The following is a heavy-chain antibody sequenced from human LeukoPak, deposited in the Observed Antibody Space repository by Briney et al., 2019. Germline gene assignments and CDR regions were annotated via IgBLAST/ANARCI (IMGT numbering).Heavy chain of an antibody. V-gene: IGHV4-4*07. J-gene: IGHJ6*03. Sequence: SETLSLTCTVSGGSISSYYWSWIRQPAGKGLEWIGRIYTSGSTNYNPSLKSRVTMSVDTSKNQFSLKLSSVTAADTAVYYCARVVGATTDYYYYYMDVWGQGTLVTVSS. CDR2: IYTSGST. D-gene: IGHD1-26*01. CDR3: ARVVGATTDYYYYYMDV. CDR1: GGSISSYY.